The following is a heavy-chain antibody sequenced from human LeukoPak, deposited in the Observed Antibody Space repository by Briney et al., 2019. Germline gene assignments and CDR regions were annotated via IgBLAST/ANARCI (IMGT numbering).Heavy chain of an antibody. CDR3: ARGLAAAGLYFDY. Sequence: PGGSLRLSCAASGFTVSSNYMTWVRQAPGKGLEWVSAVYTGGSTYSADSVKGRFTISRDNSKNTLYLQMNSLRAEDTAVYYCARGLAAAGLYFDYWGQGTLVTVSS. D-gene: IGHD6-13*01. CDR1: GFTVSSNY. J-gene: IGHJ4*02. CDR2: VYTGGST. V-gene: IGHV3-53*01.